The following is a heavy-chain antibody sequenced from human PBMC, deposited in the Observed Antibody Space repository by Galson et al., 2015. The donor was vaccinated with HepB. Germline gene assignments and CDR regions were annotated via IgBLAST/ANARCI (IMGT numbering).Heavy chain of an antibody. V-gene: IGHV6-1*01. CDR3: ARAGIAAAGDQLYYYYYGMDV. CDR2: TYYRSKWYN. CDR1: GDSVSSNSAA. Sequence: CAISGDSVSSNSAAWNWIRQSPSRGLEWLGRTYYRSKWYNDYAVSVKSRITINPDTSKNQFSLQLNSVTPEDTAVYYCARAGIAAAGDQLYYYYYGMDVWGQGTTVTVSS. J-gene: IGHJ6*02. D-gene: IGHD6-13*01.